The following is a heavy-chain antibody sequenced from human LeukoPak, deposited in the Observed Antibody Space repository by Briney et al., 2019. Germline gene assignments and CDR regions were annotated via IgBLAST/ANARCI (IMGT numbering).Heavy chain of an antibody. CDR1: VYTFTRYY. CDR2: INPHSGGT. Sequence: GAAVKVSCKPSVYTFTRYYLLWVRQAPGQGLEWMGWINPHSGGTNYAQKFQGRVTMTRDTSVSTAYMELSRLRSDDTAVYYCVRDRTKYCSSSSCPLDYWGQGTLVTVSS. CDR3: VRDRTKYCSSSSCPLDY. V-gene: IGHV1-2*02. D-gene: IGHD2-2*01. J-gene: IGHJ4*02.